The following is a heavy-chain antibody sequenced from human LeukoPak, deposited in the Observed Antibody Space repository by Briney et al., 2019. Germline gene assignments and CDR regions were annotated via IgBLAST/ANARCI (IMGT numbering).Heavy chain of an antibody. CDR1: GGSISSSSYY. CDR2: IYYSGST. D-gene: IGHD3-22*01. V-gene: IGHV4-61*01. CDR3: ARGSSGYYYEGLYYFDY. J-gene: IGHJ4*02. Sequence: PSETLSLTCTVSGGSISSSSYYWSWIRQPPGKGLEWIGYIYYSGSTNYNPSLKSRVTISVDTSKNQFSLKLSSVTAADTAVYYCARGSSGYYYEGLYYFDYWGQGTLVTVSS.